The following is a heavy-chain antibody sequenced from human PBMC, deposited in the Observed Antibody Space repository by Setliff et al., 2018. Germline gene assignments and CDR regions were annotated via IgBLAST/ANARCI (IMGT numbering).Heavy chain of an antibody. CDR2: IYTSWST. CDR1: GDPMSSRRYY. CDR3: ARMSGFQYMNV. J-gene: IGHJ6*03. Sequence: SETLSLTCTVSGDPMSSRRYYWAWIRQPAGKGLEWIGQIYTSWSTNYNPSLKSRVTISLDTSNNQFSLSLSSVTAADTAVYYCARMSGFQYMNVWGKGTTVTVSS. V-gene: IGHV4-61*09. D-gene: IGHD3-3*01.